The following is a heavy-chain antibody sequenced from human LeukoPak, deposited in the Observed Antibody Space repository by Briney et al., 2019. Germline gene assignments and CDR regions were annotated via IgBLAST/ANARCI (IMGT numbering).Heavy chain of an antibody. J-gene: IGHJ4*02. D-gene: IGHD3-22*01. Sequence: PSETLSLTCAVYGGSFSGYYWSWIRQPPGKGLEWIGEINHSGSTNYNPSLKSRVTISVDTSKNQFSLKLSSMTAADTAVYYCATRRPKYYYDSSGYYYHTGYFDYWGQGTLVTVSS. CDR2: INHSGST. V-gene: IGHV4-34*01. CDR1: GGSFSGYY. CDR3: ATRRPKYYYDSSGYYYHTGYFDY.